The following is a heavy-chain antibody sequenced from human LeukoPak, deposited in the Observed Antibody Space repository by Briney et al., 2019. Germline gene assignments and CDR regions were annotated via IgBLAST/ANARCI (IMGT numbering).Heavy chain of an antibody. V-gene: IGHV1-24*01. CDR2: FDPEDGET. D-gene: IGHD6-13*01. J-gene: IGHJ4*02. Sequence: ASVKVSCKVSGYTLTELSMHWVRQAPGKGLEWMGGFDPEDGETIYAQKFQGRVTITADKSTSTAYMELSSLRSEDTAVYYCARELGAAARSDYWGQGTLVTVSS. CDR1: GYTLTELS. CDR3: ARELGAAARSDY.